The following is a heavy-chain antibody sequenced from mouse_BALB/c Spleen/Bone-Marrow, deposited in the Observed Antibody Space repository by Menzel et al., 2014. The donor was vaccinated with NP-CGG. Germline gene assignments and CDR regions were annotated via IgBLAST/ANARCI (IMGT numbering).Heavy chain of an antibody. Sequence: LLESGGELARPGASVKLSCKASDYTFTDYYINWVKQRTGQGLEWIGEIYPESGDAFYNENFKGKTTLTADTSSSTAYMQLSSLTSEGSADYFCAKGCFDNWGQGTTLTVSS. J-gene: IGHJ2*01. V-gene: IGHV1-76*01. CDR1: DYTFTDYY. CDR3: AKGCFDN. CDR2: IYPESGDA.